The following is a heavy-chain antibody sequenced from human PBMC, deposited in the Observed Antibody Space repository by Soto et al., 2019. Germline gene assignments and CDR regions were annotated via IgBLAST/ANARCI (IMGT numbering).Heavy chain of an antibody. J-gene: IGHJ4*02. CDR3: ARTEAAAGDFDS. CDR2: ISHSGST. D-gene: IGHD6-13*01. CDR1: GGSVSSSHW. V-gene: IGHV4-4*02. Sequence: PSETLSLTCVVSGGSVSSSHWWSWVRQPPGKGLEWIGEISHSGSTTSKPSLKSRVTISLDKSKNHFSLKLSSVTAADTAMYYCARTEAAAGDFDSWGKGILVTVSS.